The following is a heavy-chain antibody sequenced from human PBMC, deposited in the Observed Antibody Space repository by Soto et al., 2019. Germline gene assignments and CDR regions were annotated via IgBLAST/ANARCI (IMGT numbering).Heavy chain of an antibody. Sequence: QVQLQESGPGLVKPSQTLSLTCTVSGGSISSGGYYWSWIRQHPGKGLEWIGYIYYSGSTYYNPSPKRRVTISVDTSKNQFSLKLSSVTAADTAVYSCARSSPSANYFDYWGQGTLVTVSS. D-gene: IGHD2-2*01. V-gene: IGHV4-31*03. CDR2: IYYSGST. J-gene: IGHJ4*02. CDR1: GGSISSGGYY. CDR3: ARSSPSANYFDY.